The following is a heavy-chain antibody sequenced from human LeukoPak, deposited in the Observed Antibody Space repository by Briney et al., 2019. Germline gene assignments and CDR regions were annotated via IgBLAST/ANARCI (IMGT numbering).Heavy chain of an antibody. D-gene: IGHD3-3*01. CDR2: ISGSGGST. V-gene: IGHV3-23*01. CDR1: GFTFSSYA. Sequence: GGSLRLSCAASGFTFSSYAMSWVRQAPGKGLEWVSAISGSGGSTYYADSVKGRFTISRDNAKNSLYLQMNSLRAEDTAVYYCARGTASLLRFLEVDYFDYWGQGTLVTVSS. CDR3: ARGTASLLRFLEVDYFDY. J-gene: IGHJ4*02.